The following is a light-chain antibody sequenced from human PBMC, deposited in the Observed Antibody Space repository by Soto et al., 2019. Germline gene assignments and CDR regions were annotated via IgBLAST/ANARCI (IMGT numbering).Light chain of an antibody. J-gene: IGLJ2*01. V-gene: IGLV2-14*01. CDR1: SGDVGGYKY. Sequence: QSALTQPASVCGSPGQSITISCTGTSGDVGGYKYVSWYQQHPGKAPKLMIYEVSNRPSGVSDRFSGSKSGNTASLTISGLQAEDEADYYCSSYTSRTTLVFGGGTKVTVL. CDR2: EVS. CDR3: SSYTSRTTLV.